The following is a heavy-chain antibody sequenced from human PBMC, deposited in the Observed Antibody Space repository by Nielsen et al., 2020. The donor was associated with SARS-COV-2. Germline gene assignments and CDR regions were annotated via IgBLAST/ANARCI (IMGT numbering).Heavy chain of an antibody. J-gene: IGHJ4*02. D-gene: IGHD6-19*01. V-gene: IGHV3-15*01. CDR3: ARAHSSGWTYFDY. CDR1: GFTFSNAW. Sequence: GGSLRLSCAASGFTFSNAWMSWVRQAPGKGLEWVGRIKSKTDGGTTDYAAPVKGRFTISRDDSKNTLYLQMNSLKTEDTAVYYCARAHSSGWTYFDYWGQGTLVTVSS. CDR2: IKSKTDGGTT.